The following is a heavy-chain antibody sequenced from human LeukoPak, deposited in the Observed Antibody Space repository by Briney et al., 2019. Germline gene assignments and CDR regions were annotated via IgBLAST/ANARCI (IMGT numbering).Heavy chain of an antibody. V-gene: IGHV3-30*18. Sequence: PGGSLRLSCAASGFSFSSYGMHWVRQAPGKGLEWVALTSYDGSNKYYGDSVKGRFTISRDNSKNTLYLQMNSLRAQDTAVYYCAKMPGDFWSACYHYFDFWAQGTLVTVSS. CDR2: TSYDGSNK. CDR1: GFSFSSYG. D-gene: IGHD3-3*01. CDR3: AKMPGDFWSACYHYFDF. J-gene: IGHJ4*02.